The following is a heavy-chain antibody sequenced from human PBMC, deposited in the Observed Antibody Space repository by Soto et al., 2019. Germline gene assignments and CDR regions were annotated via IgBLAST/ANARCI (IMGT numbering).Heavy chain of an antibody. CDR3: ARSYYDRSGYAVDP. Sequence: PSETLSLTCTVSGGSISSVDYYWSWIRQPPGKRLEWIGYMYKGGSINYNPSLKSRVTFSVDTSKNQFSLKLSSVTAADTAVYYCARSYYDRSGYAVDPWGQGTLVTVSS. V-gene: IGHV4-61*08. CDR1: GGSISSVDYY. D-gene: IGHD3-22*01. J-gene: IGHJ5*02. CDR2: MYKGGSI.